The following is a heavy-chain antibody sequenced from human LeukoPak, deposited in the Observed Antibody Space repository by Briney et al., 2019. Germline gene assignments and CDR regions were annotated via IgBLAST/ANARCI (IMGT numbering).Heavy chain of an antibody. CDR3: AKEGRYSSGWYTPRPQYFDY. J-gene: IGHJ4*02. Sequence: GGSLRLSCEASGFTFSTFAMIWVRQPPGKGLEWVSSIFPSGGEIHYADSVRGRFTISRDNSKNTLYLQMNSLRAEDTAVYYCAKEGRYSSGWYTPRPQYFDYWGQGTLVTVSS. CDR1: GFTFSTFA. D-gene: IGHD6-19*01. V-gene: IGHV3-23*01. CDR2: IFPSGGEI.